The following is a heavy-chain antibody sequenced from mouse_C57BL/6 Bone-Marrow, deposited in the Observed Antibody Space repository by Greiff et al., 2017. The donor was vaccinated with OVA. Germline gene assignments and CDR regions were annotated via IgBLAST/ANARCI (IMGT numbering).Heavy chain of an antibody. Sequence: VQLQQPGAELVKPGASVKLSCKASGYTFTSYWMQWVKQRPGQGLEWIGEIEPSDSYTNYNQKFKGKATLTVDTSSSTAYMQLSSLTSEDSAVYYCARMSSSGYSFAYWGQGTLVTVSA. J-gene: IGHJ3*01. V-gene: IGHV1-50*01. D-gene: IGHD3-2*02. CDR2: IEPSDSYT. CDR3: ARMSSSGYSFAY. CDR1: GYTFTSYW.